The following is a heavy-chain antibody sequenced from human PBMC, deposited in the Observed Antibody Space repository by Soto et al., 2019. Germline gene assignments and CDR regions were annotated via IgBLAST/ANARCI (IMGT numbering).Heavy chain of an antibody. J-gene: IGHJ4*02. CDR1: GFIFSNYV. Sequence: QVQLVESGGGVVQPGRSLRLSCAASGFIFSNYVMYWVRQAPGRGLEWVAFMSYDGTTKSYADSVKGRFTIPRDNSQNTLYLQMNSLRPEDTGVYYCARDVLWSRYFDYWGQGTLVTVSS. CDR2: MSYDGTTK. V-gene: IGHV3-30-3*01. CDR3: ARDVLWSRYFDY. D-gene: IGHD3-10*01.